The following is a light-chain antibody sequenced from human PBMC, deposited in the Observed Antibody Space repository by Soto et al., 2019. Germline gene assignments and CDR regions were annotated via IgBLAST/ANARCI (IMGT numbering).Light chain of an antibody. CDR1: QGISNY. Sequence: DIQMTQSPSSLSASAGDRVTMTCRASQGISNYLVWYQQQPGKVPKLLISSASTLHSGVPSRFSGSGSGTDFTLTISSLQPEDVGTYYCQRYDDAPLTFGGGTKVDIK. CDR3: QRYDDAPLT. J-gene: IGKJ4*01. V-gene: IGKV1-27*01. CDR2: SAS.